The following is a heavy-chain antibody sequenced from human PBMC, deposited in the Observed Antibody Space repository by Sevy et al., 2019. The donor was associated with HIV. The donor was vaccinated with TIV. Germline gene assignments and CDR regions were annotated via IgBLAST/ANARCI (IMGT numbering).Heavy chain of an antibody. D-gene: IGHD6-25*01. CDR3: AGASPVRSGDDSLNWFDP. CDR1: GGSISAYY. CDR2: IYYSGST. V-gene: IGHV4-59*01. Sequence: SETLSLTCTIFGGSISAYYWSWFRQPPGRGLEYIGYIYYSGSTNYNPSLTSRVTISVDTSKNQSSLRLTSVTTAATATYYCAGASPVRSGDDSLNWFDPWGQGALVTVSS. J-gene: IGHJ5*02.